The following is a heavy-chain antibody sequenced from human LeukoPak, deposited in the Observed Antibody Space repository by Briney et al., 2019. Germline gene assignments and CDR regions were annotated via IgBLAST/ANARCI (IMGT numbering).Heavy chain of an antibody. D-gene: IGHD2-21*02. CDR1: GYTFTGYY. Sequence: GASVKVSCKASGYTFTGYYMHWVRQAPGQGLEWMGWINPNSGGTNYAQKFQGRVTMTRDTSISTAYMELSRLRSDDTAVYYCARDEAYCGGDCWFYYYHYMDVWGKGTTVTVSS. CDR2: INPNSGGT. V-gene: IGHV1-2*02. J-gene: IGHJ6*03. CDR3: ARDEAYCGGDCWFYYYHYMDV.